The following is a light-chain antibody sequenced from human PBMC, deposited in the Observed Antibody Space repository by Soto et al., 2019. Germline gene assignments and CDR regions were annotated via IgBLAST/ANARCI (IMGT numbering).Light chain of an antibody. CDR2: KVS. Sequence: QSALTQLASVSGSPRQSITISCTGTSSDVGDGDFVSWYQQRPGNAPKLMIYKVSNRPSGVSNRFSGSKSGNTASLTISGLQAEYEADYYCCSYTRSYTWVFGGGTKLTVL. J-gene: IGLJ3*02. CDR3: CSYTRSYTWV. CDR1: SSDVGDGDF. V-gene: IGLV2-14*01.